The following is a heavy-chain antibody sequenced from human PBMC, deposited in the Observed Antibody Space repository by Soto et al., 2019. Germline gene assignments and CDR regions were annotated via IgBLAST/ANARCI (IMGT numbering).Heavy chain of an antibody. CDR1: GFNFSPYS. V-gene: IGHV3-48*02. J-gene: IGHJ3*02. CDR2: IDSGSTTI. CDR3: VRDRMWEQWLGPHDAFEI. D-gene: IGHD6-19*01. Sequence: EEQLVESGGGLVQPGGSLRLSCAASGFNFSPYSLSWVRQAPGKGLAWISYIDSGSTTIYYADSVKGRFTISRDNAKNSLWLQMNSLRDEDTAIYYCVRDRMWEQWLGPHDAFEIWGQGTMVTVSS.